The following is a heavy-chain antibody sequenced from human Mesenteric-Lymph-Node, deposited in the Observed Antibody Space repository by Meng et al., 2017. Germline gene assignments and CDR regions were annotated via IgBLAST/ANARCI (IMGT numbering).Heavy chain of an antibody. CDR3: ARPEMATVGYYGMDV. Sequence: QVRLVQSGGEVKKPGASVKVSCKASGGTFSSYAISWVRQAPGQGLEWMGGIIPIFGTANYAQKFQGRVTITADESTSTAYMELSSLRSEDTAVYYCARPEMATVGYYGMDVWGQGTMVTVSS. CDR1: GGTFSSYA. CDR2: IIPIFGTA. V-gene: IGHV1-69*01. J-gene: IGHJ6*02. D-gene: IGHD5-24*01.